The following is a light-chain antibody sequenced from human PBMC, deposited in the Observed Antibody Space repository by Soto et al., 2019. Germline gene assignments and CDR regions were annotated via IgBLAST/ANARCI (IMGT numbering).Light chain of an antibody. CDR3: SSYTSSSTLV. CDR2: VVS. CDR1: SSDVGGYNF. V-gene: IGLV2-14*01. Sequence: QSALTQPASVSGSPGQSITISCTGTSSDVGGYNFVSWYQHLPGKAPILMIYVVSNRPSGVSNRFSGSKSSNTASLTISGLQAEDEADYYCSSYTSSSTLVFGGGTQLTVL. J-gene: IGLJ2*01.